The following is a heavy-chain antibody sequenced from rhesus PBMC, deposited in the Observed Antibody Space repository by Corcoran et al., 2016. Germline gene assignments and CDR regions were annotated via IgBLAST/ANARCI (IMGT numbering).Heavy chain of an antibody. V-gene: IGHV4-122*02. J-gene: IGHJ4*01. D-gene: IGHD6-25*01. CDR2: ISYIGST. Sequence: QLQLQESGPGLVKPSETLSPTCAVSGYSISSGYGWSWSRAPPGKRLEWIGYISYIGSTSYNPSLKRRVTISRDTSKNQFSLKLSSVTAADTAVYYCARVSGIAAAGMRDYWGQGVLVTVSS. CDR1: GYSISSGYG. CDR3: ARVSGIAAAGMRDY.